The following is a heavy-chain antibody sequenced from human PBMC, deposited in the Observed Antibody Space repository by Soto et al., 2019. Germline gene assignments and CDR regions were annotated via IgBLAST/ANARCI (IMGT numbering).Heavy chain of an antibody. CDR3: ARGPKPQTGAFDY. J-gene: IGHJ4*02. CDR2: INPIFGTT. Sequence: GASVKVSCKASGGTFSSYAISWVRQAPGQGLEWMGRINPIFGTTNYAQKFQGRVTMTRDKSTSTVYMELSSLRSEDTAVYYCARGPKPQTGAFDYWGQGTLVTVS. D-gene: IGHD1-26*01. V-gene: IGHV1-69*05. CDR1: GGTFSSYA.